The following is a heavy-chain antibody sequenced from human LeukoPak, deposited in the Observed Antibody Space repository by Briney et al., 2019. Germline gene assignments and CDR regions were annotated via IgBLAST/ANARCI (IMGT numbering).Heavy chain of an antibody. V-gene: IGHV4-59*01. CDR2: IYYSGST. J-gene: IGHJ6*03. CDR3: AREIVVVPAAIPGYYYMDV. Sequence: SETLSLTCTVSGGSISSYYWSWIRQPPGKGLEWIGYIYYSGSTNYNPPLKSRVTISVDTSKNQFSLKLSSVTAADTAVYYCAREIVVVPAAIPGYYYMDVWGKGTTVTVSS. D-gene: IGHD2-2*01. CDR1: GGSISSYY.